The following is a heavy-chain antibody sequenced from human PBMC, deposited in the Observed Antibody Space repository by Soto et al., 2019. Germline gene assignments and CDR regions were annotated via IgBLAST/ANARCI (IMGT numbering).Heavy chain of an antibody. D-gene: IGHD4-17*01. CDR3: ARDYGDAFDS. CDR2: INPNSGGT. CDR1: LYTFPGYY. J-gene: IGHJ3*02. Sequence: VYCKGSLYTFPGYYMHWLRQAPGQGLEWMGWINPNSGGTNYAQEFRGRVTLTRDTSISTAYMELSRLRSDDTALYYCARDYGDAFDSWGRGTMVTVSS. V-gene: IGHV1-2*02.